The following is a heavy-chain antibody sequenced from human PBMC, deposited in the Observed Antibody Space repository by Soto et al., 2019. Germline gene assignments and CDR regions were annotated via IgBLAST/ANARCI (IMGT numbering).Heavy chain of an antibody. D-gene: IGHD3-22*01. CDR1: GFTFSSYP. V-gene: IGHV3-21*01. CDR2: ISSSGSYI. J-gene: IGHJ4*02. CDR3: ARDYYSDSRGHSPLDY. Sequence: PGVSIRRSCAASGFTFSSYPMNWVCQAPGKGLEWVSSISSSGSYIKYADSVKGRFTISRDNAKNSLYLQMNSLRAEDTAVYYCARDYYSDSRGHSPLDYWGQGTLVTVSS.